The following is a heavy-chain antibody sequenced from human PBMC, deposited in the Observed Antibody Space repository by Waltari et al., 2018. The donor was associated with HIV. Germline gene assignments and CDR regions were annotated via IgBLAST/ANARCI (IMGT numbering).Heavy chain of an antibody. CDR1: GFTFNRHW. V-gene: IGHV3-7*01. Sequence: LVESGGGLVQPGGSLRLSCAASGFTFNRHWMTWVRQVPGKGLEWLGNIKDDGSEMYYVDSVPGRFTISRDNTKNSVYLQVNSLRVDDTAVYYCARLQWATQTVDHWGQGTLVTVSS. CDR2: IKDDGSEM. CDR3: ARLQWATQTVDH. J-gene: IGHJ5*02. D-gene: IGHD4-4*01.